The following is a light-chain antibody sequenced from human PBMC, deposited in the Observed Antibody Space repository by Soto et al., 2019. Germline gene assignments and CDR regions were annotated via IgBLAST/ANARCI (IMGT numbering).Light chain of an antibody. CDR2: KAS. V-gene: IGKV1-5*03. Sequence: DIQMTQSPSTLSGSVGDRVTITCRASQTISSWLAWYQQKPGKAPKILIYKASTLKSGVPSRFRGSGSGTEFTLTISRLQSEDFAVYYCQQYNNWPRTFGQGTKVDIK. CDR1: QTISSW. CDR3: QQYNNWPRT. J-gene: IGKJ1*01.